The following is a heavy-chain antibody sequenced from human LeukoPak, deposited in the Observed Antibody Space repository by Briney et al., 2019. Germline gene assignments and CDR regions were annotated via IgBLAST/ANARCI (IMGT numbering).Heavy chain of an antibody. CDR3: AREAMLAATKSANWSAP. V-gene: IGHV4-34*01. Sequence: SETLSLTCAVYGGSFSGYYWSWIRQPPGKGLEWIGEINHSGSTNYNPSLKSRVTISVDTSKNQFSLKLSSVTAADTAVYYCAREAMLAATKSANWSAPWGKETLFTVSS. CDR1: GGSFSGYY. CDR2: INHSGST. D-gene: IGHD6-19*01. J-gene: IGHJ5*02.